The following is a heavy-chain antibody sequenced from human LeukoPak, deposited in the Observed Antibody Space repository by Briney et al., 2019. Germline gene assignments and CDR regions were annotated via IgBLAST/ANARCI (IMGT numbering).Heavy chain of an antibody. D-gene: IGHD3-10*01. CDR3: ARDHNYCDSGRGFDP. J-gene: IGHJ5*02. CDR2: INSDGRTT. V-gene: IGHV3-74*01. Sequence: GGSLRLSCAASGFTFGRHWMHWVRQAPGKGLVWVSRINSDGRTTTHAESVKGRFTISRDNAKNSLYLQMNSLRAEDTAVYYCARDHNYCDSGRGFDPWGQGTLVTVSS. CDR1: GFTFGRHW.